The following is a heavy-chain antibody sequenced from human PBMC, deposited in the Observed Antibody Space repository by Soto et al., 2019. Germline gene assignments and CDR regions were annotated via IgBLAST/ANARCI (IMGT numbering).Heavy chain of an antibody. CDR2: ISSSSSTI. Sequence: GSLRLSCAASGFTFSTYSMNWVRQAPGKGLEWVSYISSSSSTIFYTDSVKGRFTVSRDNAKNSLYLQMNSLRAEDTAVYYCARPMYYYDSSGPPAYWGQGTLVTVSS. D-gene: IGHD3-22*01. J-gene: IGHJ4*02. V-gene: IGHV3-48*01. CDR3: ARPMYYYDSSGPPAY. CDR1: GFTFSTYS.